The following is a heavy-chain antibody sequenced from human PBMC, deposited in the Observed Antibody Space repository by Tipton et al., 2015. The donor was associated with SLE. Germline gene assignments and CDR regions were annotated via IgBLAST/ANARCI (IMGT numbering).Heavy chain of an antibody. J-gene: IGHJ6*02. V-gene: IGHV3-53*04. Sequence: GSLRLSCAASGFTFSSYAMSWVRQAPGKGLEWVSIIYSGGSTYYADSVKGRFTISRHNSKNTLYLQMNSLRAEDTAVYYCAGDYFYFYGLDVWGQGTTVTVSS. CDR1: GFTFSSYA. CDR2: IYSGGST. CDR3: AGDYFYFYGLDV.